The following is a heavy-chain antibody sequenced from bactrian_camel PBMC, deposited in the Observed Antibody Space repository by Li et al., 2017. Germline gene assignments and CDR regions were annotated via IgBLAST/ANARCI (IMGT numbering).Heavy chain of an antibody. V-gene: IGHV3S61*01. D-gene: IGHD3*01. CDR1: GFSWRDYC. CDR2: ISVGGSST. Sequence: HVQLVESGGGSVQTGESMRLSCTASGFSWRDYCMGWFRQAPGKGLEWVSSISVGGSSTYYPDSVNGRFTISRDNAKNTLYPQMRGLTTEDTAIYIWAARQLTTMGGKFLGQGTQVTVS. J-gene: IGHJ4*01.